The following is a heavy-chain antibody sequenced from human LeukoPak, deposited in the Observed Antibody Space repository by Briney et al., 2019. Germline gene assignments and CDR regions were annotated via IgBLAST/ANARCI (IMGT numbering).Heavy chain of an antibody. V-gene: IGHV1-18*01. J-gene: IGHJ3*02. CDR3: ATGGRWELPRPYAFEI. CDR1: GYTFTSHG. D-gene: IGHD1-26*01. Sequence: GASVKVSCKASGYTFTSHGISWVRQAPGQGLEWMGWISAYNGHTNYAQKLQGRVTVSTDTSTSTAYMELRSLRSDDTAVYYCATGGRWELPRPYAFEIWGQGTMVTVSS. CDR2: ISAYNGHT.